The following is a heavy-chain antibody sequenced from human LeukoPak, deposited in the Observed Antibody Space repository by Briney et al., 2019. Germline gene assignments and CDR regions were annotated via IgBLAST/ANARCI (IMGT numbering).Heavy chain of an antibody. Sequence: SETLSLTCTVSGGSISSYYWSWIRQPPGKGLEWIGYIYYSGSTNYNPSLKSRVTISVDTSKNQFSLKLSSVTAADTAVYYCARGATWIPPDFDYWGQGTLVTVSS. CDR2: IYYSGST. J-gene: IGHJ4*02. CDR3: ARGATWIPPDFDY. V-gene: IGHV4-59*01. CDR1: GGSISSYY. D-gene: IGHD5-18*01.